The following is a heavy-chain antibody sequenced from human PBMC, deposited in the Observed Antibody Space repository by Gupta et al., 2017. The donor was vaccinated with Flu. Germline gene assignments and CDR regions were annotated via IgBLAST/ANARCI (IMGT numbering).Heavy chain of an antibody. J-gene: IGHJ6*03. CDR3: VKDDKWEAPLGYKDYYMDL. V-gene: IGHV3-30*18. CDR2: ISFDGSVE. D-gene: IGHD1-26*01. Sequence: KGLEWVAVISFDGSVEYYADSVRGRFTVSRDNSKNTLYLQLNSLRTEDTAVYYCVKDDKWEAPLGYKDYYMDLWGKGTTVTVSS.